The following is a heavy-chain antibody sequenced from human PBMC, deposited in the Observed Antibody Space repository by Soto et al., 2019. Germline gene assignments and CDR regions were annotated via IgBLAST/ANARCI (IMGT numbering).Heavy chain of an antibody. CDR1: GSSPSTHGVA. D-gene: IGHD3-9*01. CDR3: ARRLHTYDILTGSYIWDNYFDP. V-gene: IGHV2-5*02. CDR2: IYGDDEK. J-gene: IGHJ5*02. Sequence: QITLKGSVPPLVKPPQPLTLPSTFSGSSPSTHGVAVGGIRQAPGKAPKWLALIYGDDEKLYSPSLKSRLTITKDTSKKQVVLTMSNMGPMDTATYYCARRLHTYDILTGSYIWDNYFDPWGRGTLVTVST.